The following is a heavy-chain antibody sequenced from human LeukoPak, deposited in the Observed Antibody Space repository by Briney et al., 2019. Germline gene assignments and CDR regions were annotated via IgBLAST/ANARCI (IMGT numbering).Heavy chain of an antibody. V-gene: IGHV3-30*04. CDR2: ISYEGINK. CDR3: AKGYYDSSGYYYAPPFFDY. Sequence: PGGSLTLSCAASGFTFSSYVMHWVRQAPGKGLEWVAIISYEGINKYYAESVKCRFTISRENSKNTLYLQMNSLRAEDTAVYYCAKGYYDSSGYYYAPPFFDYWGQGTLVTVSS. D-gene: IGHD3-22*01. J-gene: IGHJ4*02. CDR1: GFTFSSYV.